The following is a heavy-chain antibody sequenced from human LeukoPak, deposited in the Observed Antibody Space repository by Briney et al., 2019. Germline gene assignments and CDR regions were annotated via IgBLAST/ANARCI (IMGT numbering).Heavy chain of an antibody. CDR3: ASPHDIGAEDAFDI. CDR1: GYTFTSYY. D-gene: IGHD1-1*01. CDR2: INPSGGSK. J-gene: IGHJ3*02. V-gene: IGHV1-46*01. Sequence: ASVKVSCKASGYTFTSYYMHWVRQAPGQGLEWMGIINPSGGSKSYAQKFQGRVTMTRDMSTSTVYMELSRLRSEDTAVYYCASPHDIGAEDAFDIWGQGTMVTVSS.